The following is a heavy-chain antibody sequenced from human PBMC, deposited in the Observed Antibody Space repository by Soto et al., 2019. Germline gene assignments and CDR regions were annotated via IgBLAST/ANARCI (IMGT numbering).Heavy chain of an antibody. CDR2: IDPSDSYT. J-gene: IGHJ6*04. CDR3: ARGGLLWFGAGQYYYGMDV. Sequence: GDSVKSSCKGCVYNFTTYWFSWVRQMPGKGLEWMGRIDPSDSYTNYSPSFQGHVTISADKSISTAYLQWSSLKASDTAMYYCARGGLLWFGAGQYYYGMDVWGKGTTVT. V-gene: IGHV5-10-1*01. CDR1: VYNFTTYW. D-gene: IGHD3-10*01.